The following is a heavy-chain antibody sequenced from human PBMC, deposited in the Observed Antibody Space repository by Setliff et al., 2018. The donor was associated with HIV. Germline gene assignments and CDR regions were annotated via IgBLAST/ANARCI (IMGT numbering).Heavy chain of an antibody. Sequence: GGSLRLSCAASGFTFGDYALSWVRQAPGKGLEWLGFIRTLPYGGTTEYAASVKGRFTISRDDSKNTTYLQMNSLRTEDTAIYYCTRDGAYHNFWSGYFFVYWGPGALVTVSS. CDR1: GFTFGDYA. V-gene: IGHV3-49*04. D-gene: IGHD3-3*01. CDR3: TRDGAYHNFWSGYFFVY. CDR2: IRTLPYGGTT. J-gene: IGHJ4*02.